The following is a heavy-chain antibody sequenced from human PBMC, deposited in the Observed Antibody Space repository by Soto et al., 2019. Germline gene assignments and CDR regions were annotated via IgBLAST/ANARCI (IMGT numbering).Heavy chain of an antibody. CDR1: GFTFTSSA. CDR2: IVVGSGNT. D-gene: IGHD3-22*01. V-gene: IGHV1-58*01. J-gene: IGHJ3*02. CDR3: AAIAPPHYYDSSGSDAFDI. Sequence: ASVKVSCKASGFTFTSSAVQWVRQARGQRLEWIGWIVVGSGNTNYAQKFQERVTITRDMSTSTAYMELSSLRSEDTAVYYCAAIAPPHYYDSSGSDAFDIWGQGTMVTVSS.